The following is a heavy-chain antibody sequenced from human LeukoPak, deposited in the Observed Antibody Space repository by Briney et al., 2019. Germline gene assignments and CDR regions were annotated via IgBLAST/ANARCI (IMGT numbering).Heavy chain of an antibody. D-gene: IGHD6-13*01. CDR1: GFTSSSYW. CDR3: ASSHFPAAGDY. J-gene: IGHJ4*02. CDR2: IRSKTYGGTT. V-gene: IGHV3-49*03. Sequence: GGSLRLSCAASGFTSSSYWMSWFRQAPGKGLDWVGFIRSKTYGGTTEYAASVKGRFTISRDDSKSIAYLQMNSLKIEDTAIYYCASSHFPAAGDYWGQGTLVTVSS.